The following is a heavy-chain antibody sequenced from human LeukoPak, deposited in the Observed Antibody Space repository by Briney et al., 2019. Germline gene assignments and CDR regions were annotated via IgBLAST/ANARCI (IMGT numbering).Heavy chain of an antibody. CDR2: IKQDGSEK. Sequence: GGSLKLSCAASGFTFSSYWMSWVRQAPGKGLEWVADIKQDGSEKYYVDSVKGRFTISRDNAKNSLYLQMNSLRAEDTAVYYCARVVRIIYGDYADYWGQGTLVTVSS. CDR1: GFTFSSYW. J-gene: IGHJ4*02. CDR3: ARVVRIIYGDYADY. D-gene: IGHD4-17*01. V-gene: IGHV3-7*01.